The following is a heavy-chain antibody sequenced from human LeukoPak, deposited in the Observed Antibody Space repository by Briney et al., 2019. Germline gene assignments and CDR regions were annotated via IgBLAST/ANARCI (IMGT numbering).Heavy chain of an antibody. Sequence: GGSLRLYCPAVGFNFSRYGLHWVRQAPGKGLEWEAAIRHDGSKKYYADSVKDRFTISIDNSNNTMYLQMNRLTAEDKSVYYSAKDMEIGDAPEGFDYWCQGTLVTGSS. CDR1: GFNFSRYG. CDR2: IRHDGSKK. D-gene: IGHD4-17*01. CDR3: AKDMEIGDAPEGFDY. J-gene: IGHJ4*02. V-gene: IGHV3-33*06.